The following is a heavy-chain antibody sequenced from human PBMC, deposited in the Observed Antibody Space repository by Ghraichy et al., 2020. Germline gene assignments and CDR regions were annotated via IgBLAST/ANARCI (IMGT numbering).Heavy chain of an antibody. V-gene: IGHV1-18*04. J-gene: IGHJ6*02. CDR1: GYTFTSYG. D-gene: IGHD2-2*01. Sequence: ASVKVSCKASGYTFTSYGISWVRQAPGQGLEWMGWISAYNGNTNYAQKLQGRVTMTTDTSTSTAYMELRSLRSDDTAVYYCASVYCSSTSCWSMDVWGQGTTVTVSS. CDR2: ISAYNGNT. CDR3: ASVYCSSTSCWSMDV.